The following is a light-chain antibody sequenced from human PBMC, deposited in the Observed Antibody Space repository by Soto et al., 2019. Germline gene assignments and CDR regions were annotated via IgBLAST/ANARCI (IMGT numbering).Light chain of an antibody. J-gene: IGKJ4*01. Sequence: EIVLTQSPATLSSFPGDRVTLSCRASQSVSSYLAWYQRKPGQAPRLLISGASSRATGIPDRFSGSGSGTDFTLTISRLEPEDFAVFYCQQSGSSPETFGGGTKVDIK. CDR2: GAS. CDR3: QQSGSSPET. CDR1: QSVSSY. V-gene: IGKV3-20*01.